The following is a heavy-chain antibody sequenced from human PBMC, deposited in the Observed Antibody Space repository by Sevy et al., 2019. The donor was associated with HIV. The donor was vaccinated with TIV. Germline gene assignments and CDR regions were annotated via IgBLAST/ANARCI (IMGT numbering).Heavy chain of an antibody. CDR2: IIPIFGTA. CDR1: GGTFSSYV. D-gene: IGHD2-15*01. J-gene: IGHJ6*02. V-gene: IGHV1-69*13. Sequence: ASVKVSCKASGGTFSSYVISWVRQAPGQGLEWMGGIIPIFGTANYAQKFQGRVTITADESTSTAYMELSSLRSEDTAVYYCARWSGNCSGGSCLLNYYYYGMDVWGQGTTVTVSS. CDR3: ARWSGNCSGGSCLLNYYYYGMDV.